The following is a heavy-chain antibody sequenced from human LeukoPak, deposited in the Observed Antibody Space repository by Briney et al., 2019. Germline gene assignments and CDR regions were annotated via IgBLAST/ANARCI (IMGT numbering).Heavy chain of an antibody. CDR3: AHSVSYQLLWGFDY. J-gene: IGHJ4*02. D-gene: IGHD2-2*01. V-gene: IGHV2-5*02. CDR1: GFSLSISGVG. Sequence: SGPTLVNPTQTLPLTCTFSGFSLSISGVGVGWIRQPPGKALEWLALIYWDDDKRYSPSLKSRLTITKDTSKNQVVLTMTNMDPVDTATYYCAHSVSYQLLWGFDYWGQGTLVTVSS. CDR2: IYWDDDK.